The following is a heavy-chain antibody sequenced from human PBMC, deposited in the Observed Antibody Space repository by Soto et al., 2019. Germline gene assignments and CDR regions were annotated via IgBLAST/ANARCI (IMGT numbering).Heavy chain of an antibody. CDR2: ISYDGSNK. CDR3: AKMVLPNYYYYGMDV. V-gene: IGHV3-30*18. Sequence: QVQLVESGGGVVQPGRSLRLSCAASGFTFSSYGMHWVRQAPGKGLEWVAVISYDGSNKYYADSVKGRFTISRDNSKYTLYLQMHSLRAEDTAVYYCAKMVLPNYYYYGMDVWGQGTTVTVSS. J-gene: IGHJ6*02. CDR1: GFTFSSYG. D-gene: IGHD2-8*01.